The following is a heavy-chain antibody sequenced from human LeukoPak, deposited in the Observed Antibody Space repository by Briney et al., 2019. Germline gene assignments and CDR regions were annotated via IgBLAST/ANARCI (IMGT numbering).Heavy chain of an antibody. Sequence: SETLSLTCTVSGGSISSSTYHWGWVRQPPGKGLEWIGIIYYSGSTYYNPSLKSRVTISVDTSKNQFSLKLSSVTAPDTAVYYCATVAMVRGVESDYWGQGTLVTVSS. D-gene: IGHD3-10*01. J-gene: IGHJ4*02. CDR1: GGSISSSTYH. V-gene: IGHV4-39*01. CDR3: ATVAMVRGVESDY. CDR2: IYYSGST.